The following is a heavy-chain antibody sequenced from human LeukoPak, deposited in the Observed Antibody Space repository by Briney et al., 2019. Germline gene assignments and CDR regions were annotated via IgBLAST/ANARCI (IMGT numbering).Heavy chain of an antibody. J-gene: IGHJ4*02. CDR3: ASGYSGYDSHY. D-gene: IGHD5-12*01. Sequence: ASVPVSRQASGYTFTGYYMHWVRQPPGQGLEWMGWINHNSGGTKYAQKFQGKVTMTRDTSISTAYMELRRLRSDDTAVYYCASGYSGYDSHYWGQGTLVTVSS. CDR2: INHNSGGT. V-gene: IGHV1-2*02. CDR1: GYTFTGYY.